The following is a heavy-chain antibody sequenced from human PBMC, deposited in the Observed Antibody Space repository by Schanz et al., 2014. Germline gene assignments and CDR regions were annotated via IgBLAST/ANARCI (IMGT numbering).Heavy chain of an antibody. CDR2: ISAYNGNT. V-gene: IGHV1-18*01. Sequence: VQLVQSGAAVKKPGATVKVSCKASGYIFINSGISWVRQAPGQGLEWMGWISAYNGNTKYPQKLQVRVTMTTDTATSTAYMELRSLRSDDTAVYYCARDAADFYDILTEEDYWGQGTLVTVSS. CDR3: ARDAADFYDILTEEDY. D-gene: IGHD3-9*01. CDR1: GYIFINSG. J-gene: IGHJ4*02.